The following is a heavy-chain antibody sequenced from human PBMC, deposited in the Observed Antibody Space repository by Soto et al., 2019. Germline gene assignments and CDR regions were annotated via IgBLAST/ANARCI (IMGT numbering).Heavy chain of an antibody. CDR1: GFTFSSYA. CDR2: ISGSGGST. Sequence: GSLRLSCAASGFTFSSYAMSWVRQAPGKGLEWVSAISGSGGSTYYADSVKGRFTISRDNSKNTLYLQMNSLRAEDTAVYYCAKADYSNHYYYYCMDVRGQGTTVTGSS. J-gene: IGHJ6*02. D-gene: IGHD4-4*01. V-gene: IGHV3-23*01. CDR3: AKADYSNHYYYYCMDV.